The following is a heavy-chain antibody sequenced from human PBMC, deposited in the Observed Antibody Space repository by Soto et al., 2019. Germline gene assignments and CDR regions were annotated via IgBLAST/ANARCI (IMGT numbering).Heavy chain of an antibody. CDR2: IKDGGST. CDR3: ARGQEGVVATH. D-gene: IGHD2-15*01. J-gene: IGHJ4*02. Sequence: QVQLQQWGAGLLKPSETLSLTCAVNGGSFTGYYWSWVRQPPGNGLEWIGEIKDGGSTNYSPSLRRRVTISADTSKRQLSLKVTSVTAADTAVYYCARGQEGVVATHWDQGSLVTVSS. V-gene: IGHV4-34*01. CDR1: GGSFTGYY.